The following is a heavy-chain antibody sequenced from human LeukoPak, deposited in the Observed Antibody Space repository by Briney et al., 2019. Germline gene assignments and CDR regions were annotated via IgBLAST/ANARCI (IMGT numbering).Heavy chain of an antibody. D-gene: IGHD3-10*01. Sequence: PSETLSLTCTVSGGSISSGSYYWSWIRPPPGKGLGWIGSIYYSGSTNYNPSLKSRVTISVDTSKNQFSLKLSSVTAADTAVYYCARFHASSKLLWFGESDAFDIWGQGTMVTVSS. V-gene: IGHV4-61*01. CDR2: IYYSGST. J-gene: IGHJ3*02. CDR1: GGSISSGSYY. CDR3: ARFHASSKLLWFGESDAFDI.